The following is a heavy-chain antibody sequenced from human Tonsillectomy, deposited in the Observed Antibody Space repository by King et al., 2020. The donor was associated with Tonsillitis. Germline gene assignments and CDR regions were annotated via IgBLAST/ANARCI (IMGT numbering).Heavy chain of an antibody. J-gene: IGHJ4*02. V-gene: IGHV3-20*04. CDR3: AGDMSCGSGSYRPLDY. D-gene: IGHD3-10*01. Sequence: VQLVESGGGVVRPGGSLRLSCAASGFTFGDYGMSWVRQAPGKGLEWVSGINWNGGSTGYADSVKGRFTISRDNAKNSLFLQMNSLRAEDTALYYLAGDMSCGSGSYRPLDYWGQGTLVTVSS. CDR2: INWNGGST. CDR1: GFTFGDYG.